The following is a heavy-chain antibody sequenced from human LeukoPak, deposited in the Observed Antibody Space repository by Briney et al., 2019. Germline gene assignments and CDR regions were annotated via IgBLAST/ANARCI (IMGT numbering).Heavy chain of an antibody. CDR2: INPSGGST. Sequence: ASVKVSCKASGYTFTSYYLHWVRQAPGQGLEWMGIINPSGGSTSYAQKFQGRVTMTRDTSTSTVYMELSSLRSEDTAVYYCARAESEWELQVWGQGTTVTVSS. V-gene: IGHV1-46*01. CDR1: GYTFTSYY. D-gene: IGHD1-26*01. CDR3: ARAESEWELQV. J-gene: IGHJ6*02.